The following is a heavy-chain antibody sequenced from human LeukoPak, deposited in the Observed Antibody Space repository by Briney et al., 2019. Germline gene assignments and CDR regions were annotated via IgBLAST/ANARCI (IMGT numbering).Heavy chain of an antibody. Sequence: QPGGSLRLSCAASGFTFSDHYMDWVRQAPGKRLDWVGRIRNKANSYTTEYAASVKGRFTISRHDSENSLYLQMNSLKTEDTAVYYCAASLSFKYYWGRGTLVTVSS. D-gene: IGHD2-21*01. J-gene: IGHJ4*02. CDR1: GFTFSDHY. CDR3: AASLSFKYY. V-gene: IGHV3-72*01. CDR2: IRNKANSYTT.